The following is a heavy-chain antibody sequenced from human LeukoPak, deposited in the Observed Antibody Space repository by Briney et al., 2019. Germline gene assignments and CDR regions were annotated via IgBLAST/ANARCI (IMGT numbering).Heavy chain of an antibody. CDR2: ISSSSSYM. J-gene: IGHJ4*02. V-gene: IGHV3-21*01. D-gene: IGHD5-12*01. Sequence: GGSLRLSCAASGFTFSTYTMNWVRQAPGKGREWVSFISSSSSYMYYADSVKGRFTISRDNTKKPLYLQMNSLRAEDTAVYYCARDFSGYDYNFDYWGQGTLVTVSS. CDR3: ARDFSGYDYNFDY. CDR1: GFTFSTYT.